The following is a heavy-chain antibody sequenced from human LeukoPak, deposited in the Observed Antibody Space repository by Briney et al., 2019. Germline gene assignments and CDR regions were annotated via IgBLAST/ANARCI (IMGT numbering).Heavy chain of an antibody. D-gene: IGHD2-2*02. V-gene: IGHV4-59*01. J-gene: IGHJ4*02. CDR1: GGSISSYY. CDR2: IYYSGST. CDR3: ARSVAIGLDY. Sequence: SETLSLTCTVSGGSISSYYWSWIRQPPGKGLEWIGYIYYSGSTNYNPSLKSRVTISLDTSKNQFSLRLTSVTAADAAVYYCARSVAIGLDYWGQGTLLAVSS.